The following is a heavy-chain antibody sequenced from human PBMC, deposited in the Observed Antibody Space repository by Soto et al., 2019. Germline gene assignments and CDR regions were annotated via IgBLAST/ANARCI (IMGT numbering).Heavy chain of an antibody. V-gene: IGHV4-31*02. CDR1: GGSISSGGYY. J-gene: IGHJ5*02. D-gene: IGHD2-15*01. Sequence: SETLSLTCTVSGGSISSGGYYWSWIRQHPGKGLEWIGYIYYSGSTYYNPSLKSRVTISVDTSKNQFSLKLSSVTAADTAVYYCARDFADYSWFDPWGQGTLVTVSS. CDR3: ARDFADYSWFDP. CDR2: IYYSGST.